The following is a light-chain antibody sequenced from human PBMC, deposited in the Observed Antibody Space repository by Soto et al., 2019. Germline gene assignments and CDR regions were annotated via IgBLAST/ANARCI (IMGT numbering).Light chain of an antibody. Sequence: QYVLTQPASVSGSPGQSNTISCTGTSSDVGGYNYVSWYQQYPGKAPKLMIYDVSNRPSGVSIRFSGSKSDNTASLTISGHQSEDEADYYCSSYTSSSTYVFGTGTKVTVL. CDR2: DVS. J-gene: IGLJ1*01. CDR1: SSDVGGYNY. V-gene: IGLV2-14*03. CDR3: SSYTSSSTYV.